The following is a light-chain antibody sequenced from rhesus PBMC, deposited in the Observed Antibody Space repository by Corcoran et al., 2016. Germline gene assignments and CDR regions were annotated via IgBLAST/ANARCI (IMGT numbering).Light chain of an antibody. V-gene: IGKV3-42*03. CDR3: QQYGSWPQT. CDR2: GAS. CDR1: QSVRSR. J-gene: IGKJ1*01. Sequence: EIVLTQSPATLSLSPGERATLSCRASQSVRSRLAWYQQKPDQAPRLLFYGASSRATGIPDRFSGRGSGTDFTLTISSLEPEDFVVYYCQQYGSWPQTFGQGTKVEIK.